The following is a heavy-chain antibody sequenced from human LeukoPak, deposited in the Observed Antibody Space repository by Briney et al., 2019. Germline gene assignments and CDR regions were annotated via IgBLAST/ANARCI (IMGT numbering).Heavy chain of an antibody. V-gene: IGHV1-18*01. CDR2: ISAYNGNT. J-gene: IGHJ4*02. D-gene: IGHD3-22*01. Sequence: ASVKVSCKASGYTFTSYGISWVRQAPGQGLEWMGWISAYNGNTNYAQKLQGRVTTTTDTSTSTAYMELRSLRSDDTAVYYCARGGYDSSGYYYPQYYFDYWGQGTLVTVPS. CDR3: ARGGYDSSGYYYPQYYFDY. CDR1: GYTFTSYG.